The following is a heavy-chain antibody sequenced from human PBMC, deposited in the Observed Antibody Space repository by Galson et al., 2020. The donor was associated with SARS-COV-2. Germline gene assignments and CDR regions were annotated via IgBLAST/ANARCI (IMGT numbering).Heavy chain of an antibody. J-gene: IGHJ4*02. CDR2: ISQSGSI. Sequence: SETLSLTCAVYGGSFSGHYWGWIRQAPGKGLEWIGEISQSGSIIYNPSLKSRATISVDTSKNQFSLKLSSVTAADTAIYYCARGHHQTTTIVVIYTSGAFYFDYWGQGTLVTVSS. CDR3: ARGHHQTTTIVVIYTSGAFYFDY. D-gene: IGHD3-22*01. V-gene: IGHV4-34*01. CDR1: GGSFSGHY.